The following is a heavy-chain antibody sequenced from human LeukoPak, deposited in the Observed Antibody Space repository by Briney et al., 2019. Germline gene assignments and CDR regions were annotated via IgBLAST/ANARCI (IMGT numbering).Heavy chain of an antibody. CDR3: ARVDNGLSAYGSGRSETNWFDP. V-gene: IGHV4-59*01. Sequence: PSQTLSLTCTVSGGSISSDYWSWIRHRPGQGLERMWYIYYSGSTNYNTSLKSRVTIPLDTSKNQFSLTLSSVTAADTAVYYCARVDNGLSAYGSGRSETNWFDPWGQGTLVTVSS. CDR1: GGSISSDY. CDR2: IYYSGST. J-gene: IGHJ5*02. D-gene: IGHD3-10*01.